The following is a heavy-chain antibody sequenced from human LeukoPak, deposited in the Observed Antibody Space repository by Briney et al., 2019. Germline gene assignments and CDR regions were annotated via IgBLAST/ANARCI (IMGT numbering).Heavy chain of an antibody. J-gene: IGHJ5*02. V-gene: IGHV3-23*01. CDR1: GFTFSSYA. CDR3: AKTLGDYGDYWFDP. CDR2: ISGSGGST. Sequence: GGSLRLSCAASGFTFSSYAMSWVRQAPGKGLEWVSAISGSGGSTYYADSVKGRFTISGDNSKNTLYLQMNSLRAEDTAVYYCAKTLGDYGDYWFDPWGQGTLVTVSS. D-gene: IGHD4-17*01.